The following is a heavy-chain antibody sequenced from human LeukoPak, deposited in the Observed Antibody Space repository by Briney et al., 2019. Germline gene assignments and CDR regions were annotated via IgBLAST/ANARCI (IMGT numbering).Heavy chain of an antibody. Sequence: GRSLRLSCAASGFTFSSYGMHWVRQAPGKGLEWVAVISYDGGNKYYADSVKGRFTISRDNSKNTLYLQMNSLRAEDTAVYYCAVAGTIGALDYWGQGTLVTVSS. J-gene: IGHJ4*02. CDR3: AVAGTIGALDY. CDR1: GFTFSSYG. CDR2: ISYDGGNK. D-gene: IGHD6-19*01. V-gene: IGHV3-30*03.